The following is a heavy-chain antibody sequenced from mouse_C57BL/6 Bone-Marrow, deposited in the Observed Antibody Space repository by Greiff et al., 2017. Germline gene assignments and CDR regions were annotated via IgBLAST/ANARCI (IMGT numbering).Heavy chain of an antibody. CDR3: ATLGRDRASWYCDV. CDR1: GYTFTSYW. Sequence: VQLQQPGAELVKPGASVKLSCKASGYTFTSYWMQWVKQRPGQGLEWIGELDPSDSYTNYTQKFTGKATFTVATSSSTAYKQLRSLTSEDSAGYYCATLGRDRASWYCDVWGTGTTVTVSS. D-gene: IGHD3-3*01. V-gene: IGHV1-50*01. J-gene: IGHJ1*03. CDR2: LDPSDSYT.